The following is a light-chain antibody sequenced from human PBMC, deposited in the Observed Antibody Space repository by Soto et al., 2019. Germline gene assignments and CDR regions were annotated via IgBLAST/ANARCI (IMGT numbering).Light chain of an antibody. CDR2: EVV. CDR3: QSYDSSLSASYV. J-gene: IGLJ1*01. Sequence: QSALTQPPSASGSPGQSVTISCTGTKNDIGVYDFVSWYQHHPGKAPRLIIYEVVQRPSGVPDRFSGSKSGTSASLAITGLQAEDEADYYCQSYDSSLSASYVFGGGTKVTVL. V-gene: IGLV2-8*01. CDR1: KNDIGVYDF.